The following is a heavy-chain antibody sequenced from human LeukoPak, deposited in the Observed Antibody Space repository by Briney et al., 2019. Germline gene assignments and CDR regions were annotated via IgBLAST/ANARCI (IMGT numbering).Heavy chain of an antibody. CDR3: AKGGSRHADN. CDR2: INSDGNKT. D-gene: IGHD6-13*01. CDR1: GFTFSSYW. V-gene: IGHV3-74*01. J-gene: IGHJ4*02. Sequence: GGSLRLSCAASGFTFSSYWMHWVRQAPGKGLVWVSRINSDGNKTNYADSVKGRFTLSRDNAENTLYLQMNSLRAEDTAVYYCAKGGSRHADNWGQGTLVTVSS.